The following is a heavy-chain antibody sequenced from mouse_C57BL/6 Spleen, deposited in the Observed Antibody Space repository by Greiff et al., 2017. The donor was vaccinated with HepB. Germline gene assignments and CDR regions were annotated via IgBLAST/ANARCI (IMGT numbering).Heavy chain of an antibody. D-gene: IGHD2-5*01. Sequence: QVQLKESGPELVKPGASVKLSCKASGYTFTSYDINWVKQRPGQGLEWIGWIYPRDGSTKYNEKFKGKATLTVDTSSSTAYMELHSLTSEDSAVYFCAVAYYSNPYAMDYWGQGTSVTVSS. V-gene: IGHV1-85*01. CDR3: AVAYYSNPYAMDY. CDR2: IYPRDGST. CDR1: GYTFTSYD. J-gene: IGHJ4*01.